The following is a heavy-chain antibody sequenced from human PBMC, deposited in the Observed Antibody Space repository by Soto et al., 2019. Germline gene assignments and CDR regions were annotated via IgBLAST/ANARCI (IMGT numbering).Heavy chain of an antibody. CDR3: ARGATVTQYDY. CDR2: GSNSGTT. CDR1: GVSVSSGWFY. V-gene: IGHV4-61*01. D-gene: IGHD4-17*01. J-gene: IGHJ4*02. Sequence: QVQLQESGPGLVKPSETLSLTCSVSGVSVSSGWFYWAWIRQPPGKGLEWIGFGSNSGTTNYKPSLKSRVTISVDTSRSQISLKVNSLTAADTAVYYCARGATVTQYDYLGQGTQVTVSS.